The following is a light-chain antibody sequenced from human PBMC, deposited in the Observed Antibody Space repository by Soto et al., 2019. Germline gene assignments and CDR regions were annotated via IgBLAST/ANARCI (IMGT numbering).Light chain of an antibody. Sequence: QSVLTQPPSVSGAPGQRVTISCTGNSSNLGAGYDVHWYQQLPGTAPKLLIYRNNQRPSGVPDRFSGSKSGTSAYLAISGLRSEDEAGYYCAAWDDSVSGPLFGGGTKVTVL. V-gene: IGLV1-47*01. CDR2: RNN. J-gene: IGLJ2*01. CDR3: AAWDDSVSGPL. CDR1: SSNLGAGYD.